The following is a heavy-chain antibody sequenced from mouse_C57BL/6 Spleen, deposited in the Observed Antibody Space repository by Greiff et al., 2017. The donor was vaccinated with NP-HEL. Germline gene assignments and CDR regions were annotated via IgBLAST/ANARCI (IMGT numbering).Heavy chain of an antibody. CDR1: GFTFSDYG. J-gene: IGHJ4*01. CDR2: ISSGSSTI. Sequence: EVKVEESGGGLVKPGGSLKLSCAASGFTFSDYGMHWVRQAPEKGLEWVAYISSGSSTIYYADTVKGRFTISRDNAKNTLFLQMTSLRSEDTAMYYCARDDYGAMDYWGQGTSVTVSS. D-gene: IGHD2-4*01. CDR3: ARDDYGAMDY. V-gene: IGHV5-17*01.